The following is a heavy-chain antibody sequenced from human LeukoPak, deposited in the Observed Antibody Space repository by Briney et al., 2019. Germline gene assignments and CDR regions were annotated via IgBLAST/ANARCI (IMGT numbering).Heavy chain of an antibody. J-gene: IGHJ6*03. V-gene: IGHV1-69*05. D-gene: IGHD5-24*01. CDR3: ARDAEMATITGRDGYYYYMDV. Sequence: GASVKVSCKASGGTFSRYAISWVRQAPGQGPEWMGGIIPIFDTANYAQKFQGRVTITTDESTSTAYMELSSLRSEDTAVYYCARDAEMATITGRDGYYYYMDVWGKGTTVTVSS. CDR1: GGTFSRYA. CDR2: IIPIFDTA.